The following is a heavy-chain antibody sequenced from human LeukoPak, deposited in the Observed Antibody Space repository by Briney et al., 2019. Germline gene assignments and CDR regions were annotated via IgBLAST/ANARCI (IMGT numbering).Heavy chain of an antibody. D-gene: IGHD1-26*01. CDR1: GGSISSSSYY. V-gene: IGHV4-39*07. CDR2: IYYSGST. Sequence: SETLSLTCTVSGGSISSSSYYWGWIRQPPGKGLEWIGSIYYSGSTYYNPSLKSRVTISVDTSKNQFSLKLSSVTAADTAVYYCARGFGPKVGATTDYWGQGTLVTVSS. CDR3: ARGFGPKVGATTDY. J-gene: IGHJ4*02.